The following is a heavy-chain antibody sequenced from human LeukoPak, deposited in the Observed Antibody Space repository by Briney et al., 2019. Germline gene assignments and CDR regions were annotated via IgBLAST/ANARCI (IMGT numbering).Heavy chain of an antibody. CDR1: GFTFSSYE. V-gene: IGHV3-23*01. Sequence: GGSLRLSCAASGFTFSSYEMNWVRQAPGKGLEWVSAISGSGGSTYYADSVKGRFTISRDNSKNTLYLQMNSLRAEDTAVYYCAKDRNYYGSGSYFNARVFFDYWGQGTLVTVSS. CDR3: AKDRNYYGSGSYFNARVFFDY. D-gene: IGHD3-10*01. J-gene: IGHJ4*02. CDR2: ISGSGGST.